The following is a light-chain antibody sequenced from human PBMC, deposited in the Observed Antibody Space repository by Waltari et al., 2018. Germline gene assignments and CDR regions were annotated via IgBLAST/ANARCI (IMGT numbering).Light chain of an antibody. CDR3: CSYAGRYTWI. V-gene: IGLV2-11*01. CDR1: ISAVGGYNY. J-gene: IGLJ2*01. CDR2: VVS. Sequence: QSALTQPRSVSGSPGQSVTLPCTGTISAVGGYNYVSWYQHHPGKAPKLIIYVVSKWPSGVPHRFSGSKSGNTASLIISGLQAEDEADYYCCSYAGRYTWIFGGGTKLTVL.